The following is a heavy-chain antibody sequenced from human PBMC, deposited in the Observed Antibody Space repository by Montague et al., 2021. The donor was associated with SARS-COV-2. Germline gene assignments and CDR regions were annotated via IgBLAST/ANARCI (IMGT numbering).Heavy chain of an antibody. J-gene: IGHJ4*02. CDR3: ARREYSYGWGD. D-gene: IGHD5-18*01. V-gene: IGHV4-39*01. CDR2: VDYSGNT. Sequence: SETLSLTCTVTGGPISGGSDYWGWIRQSPGKGLEWIASVDYSGNTYYSPSLKSRLTITVDTSKNRFSLKLNSVTAADTALYYCARREYSYGWGDWGQGTLVTVSS. CDR1: GGPISGGSDY.